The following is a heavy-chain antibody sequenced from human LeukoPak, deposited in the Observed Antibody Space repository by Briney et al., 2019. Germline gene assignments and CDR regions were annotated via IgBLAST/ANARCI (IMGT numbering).Heavy chain of an antibody. CDR2: FDSSGST. CDR3: ARRRDYGALNLYYYMDV. D-gene: IGHD4-17*01. CDR1: GGSFTSRSFY. Sequence: SETLSLTCTVSGGSFTSRSFYWGWIRQPPGKGLDWIGNFDSSGSTYYNPSLKSRVTISVDTSKDQFSLNMGSVTAADTAVYSARRRDYGALNLYYYMDVWGLGTAVTVSS. J-gene: IGHJ6*03. V-gene: IGHV4-39*01.